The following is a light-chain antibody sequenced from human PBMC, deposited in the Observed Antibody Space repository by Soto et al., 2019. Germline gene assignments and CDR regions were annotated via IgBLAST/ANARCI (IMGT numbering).Light chain of an antibody. V-gene: IGLV2-14*01. CDR3: SSYTTTSTLV. CDR2: EVR. Sequence: QSVLTQPPSVSAAPGQKVTISCSGSSSNIGNNYVSWYQQRPGEAPKLIISEVRNRPSGISYRFTGSKSGNTASLTISGLQAEDEADYYCSSYTTTSTLVFGGGTKLTVL. J-gene: IGLJ3*02. CDR1: SSNIGNNY.